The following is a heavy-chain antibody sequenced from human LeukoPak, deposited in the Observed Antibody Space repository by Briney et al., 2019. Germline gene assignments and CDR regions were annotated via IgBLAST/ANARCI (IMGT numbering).Heavy chain of an antibody. CDR1: GGSISSSTYY. V-gene: IGHV4-39*01. D-gene: IGHD4-17*01. CDR3: ARQFDYGQVGFDY. J-gene: IGHJ4*02. Sequence: SETLCLTCTVSGGSISSSTYYWGWIRQPPGKGLEWIGSIYYSGSTYYNPSLKSRVTISVNTSKNQFSLKLSSVTAADTAVYYCARQFDYGQVGFDYWGQGTLDSVPS. CDR2: IYYSGST.